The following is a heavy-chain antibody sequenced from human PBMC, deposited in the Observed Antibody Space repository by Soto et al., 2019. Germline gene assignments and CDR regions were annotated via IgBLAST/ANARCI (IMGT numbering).Heavy chain of an antibody. CDR1: GFTFSSYG. Sequence: TGGSLRLSCAASGFTFSSYGMHWVRQAPGKGLEWVAVIWYDGSNKYYADSVKGRFTISRDNSKNTLYLQMNSLRAEDTAVYYCAKDNIGGIVVVLAAIGFDYWGQGTLVTVSS. V-gene: IGHV3-30*02. D-gene: IGHD2-2*01. CDR2: IWYDGSNK. CDR3: AKDNIGGIVVVLAAIGFDY. J-gene: IGHJ4*02.